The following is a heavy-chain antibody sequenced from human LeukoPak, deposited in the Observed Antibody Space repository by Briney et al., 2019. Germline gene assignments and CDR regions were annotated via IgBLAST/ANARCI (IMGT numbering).Heavy chain of an antibody. D-gene: IGHD3-9*01. J-gene: IGHJ4*02. CDR3: AGTRYFDWLFPPDY. CDR2: INPNSGGT. V-gene: IGHV1-2*02. Sequence: ASVKVSCKASGYTFTGYYMHWVRQAPGQGLEWMGWINPNSGGTNYAQKFQGRVTMTRDTSISTAYMELSRLRSDDTAVYYCAGTRYFDWLFPPDYRGQGTLVTVSS. CDR1: GYTFTGYY.